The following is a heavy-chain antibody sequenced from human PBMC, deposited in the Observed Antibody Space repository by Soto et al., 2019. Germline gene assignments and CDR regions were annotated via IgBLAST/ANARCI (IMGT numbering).Heavy chain of an antibody. CDR1: GGSISSYY. CDR2: IYYSGST. V-gene: IGHV4-59*01. J-gene: IGHJ6*03. Sequence: PSETLSLTCTVSGGSISSYYWSWIRQPPGKGLEWIGYIYYSGSTNYNPSLKSRVTISVDTSKNQFSLKLSSVTAADTAVYYCASGVVPAAMHYYYYYMDGWGKGTTVTVAS. D-gene: IGHD2-2*01. CDR3: ASGVVPAAMHYYYYYMDG.